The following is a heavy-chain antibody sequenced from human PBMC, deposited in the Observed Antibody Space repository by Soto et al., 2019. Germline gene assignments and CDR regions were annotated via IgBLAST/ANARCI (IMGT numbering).Heavy chain of an antibody. CDR2: ISSSSSYI. Sequence: GGSLRLSCAASGFTFSSYSMNWVRQAPGKGLEWVSSISSSSSYIYYADSVKGRFTISRDNAKNSLYLQMNSLRAEDTAVYYCARDRFGYSSSSGTYYYGMDVWGQGTTVTVSS. CDR3: ARDRFGYSSSSGTYYYGMDV. CDR1: GFTFSSYS. D-gene: IGHD6-6*01. J-gene: IGHJ6*02. V-gene: IGHV3-21*01.